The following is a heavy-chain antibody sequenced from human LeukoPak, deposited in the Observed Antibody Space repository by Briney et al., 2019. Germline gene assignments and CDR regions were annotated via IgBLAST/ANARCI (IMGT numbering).Heavy chain of an antibody. J-gene: IGHJ4*02. D-gene: IGHD3-16*01. CDR3: ARNRDGLGL. V-gene: IGHV3-74*01. Sequence: GGSLRLSCAASGRTFSSDSMVWVRQAPGKGLVWVSYINADGTSTTYADSVKGRFTISRDNAKKTMYLQMNRLTSEDTAVYYCARNRDGLGLWGQGTLVTVSS. CDR2: INADGTST. CDR1: GRTFSSDS.